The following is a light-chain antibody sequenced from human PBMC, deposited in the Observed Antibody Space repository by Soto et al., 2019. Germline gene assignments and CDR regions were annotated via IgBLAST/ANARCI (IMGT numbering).Light chain of an antibody. CDR2: DVS. J-gene: IGKJ1*01. V-gene: IGKV3-15*01. CDR3: QQYNNWPPWT. CDR1: QRVSRN. Sequence: EIVMTQSPATLSVSPGERATLSCRASQRVSRNLAWYQQKPGQAPRLLIYDVSTRATGIPDRFSGSGSETKFTLTISSLQSEDYAIYYCQQYNNWPPWTFGQGTKVDI.